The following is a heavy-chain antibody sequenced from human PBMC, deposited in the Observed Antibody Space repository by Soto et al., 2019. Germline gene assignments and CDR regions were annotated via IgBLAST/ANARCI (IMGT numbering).Heavy chain of an antibody. Sequence: EVLLLESGGGLVQPGGSLRLSCAASGFTFSRYAMTWVRQAPGKGLEWVSAIDDSGGSTYYADSVKGRFTVSRVNSKNTLYLQMNSLRDEDTAVYYCAKARPTGDNWGQGTLVTVSS. D-gene: IGHD7-27*01. J-gene: IGHJ1*01. CDR3: AKARPTGDN. CDR2: IDDSGGST. V-gene: IGHV3-23*01. CDR1: GFTFSRYA.